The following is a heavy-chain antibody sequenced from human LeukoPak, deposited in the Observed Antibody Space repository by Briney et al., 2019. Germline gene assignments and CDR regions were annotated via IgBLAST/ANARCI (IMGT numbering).Heavy chain of an antibody. CDR1: GFTFSSYG. D-gene: IGHD7-27*01. CDR2: IWYDGSNK. Sequence: GGSLRLSCAAPGFTFSSYGMHWVRQAPGKGLEWVAVIWYDGSNKYYADSVKGRFTISRDNSKNTLYLQMNSLRAEDTALYYCAKTNRGSIDYWGQGTLVTVSS. CDR3: AKTNRGSIDY. V-gene: IGHV3-33*06. J-gene: IGHJ4*02.